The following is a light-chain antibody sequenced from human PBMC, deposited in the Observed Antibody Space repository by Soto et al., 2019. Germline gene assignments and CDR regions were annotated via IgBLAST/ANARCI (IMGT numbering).Light chain of an antibody. Sequence: DIQMTQSPSSLSASVGDRVTITCRAIQGISNYLAWYQQKLGKVPKLLIYAASTLQSGAPSRFSGSGSGTDFTLTISSLQPEDVATYYCQKYNSAPKTFGPGTKVDIK. CDR3: QKYNSAPKT. V-gene: IGKV1-27*01. J-gene: IGKJ3*01. CDR2: AAS. CDR1: QGISNY.